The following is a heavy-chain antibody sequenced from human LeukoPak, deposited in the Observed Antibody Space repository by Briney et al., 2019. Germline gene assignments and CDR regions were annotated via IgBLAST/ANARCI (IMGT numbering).Heavy chain of an antibody. CDR2: INPSGGST. V-gene: IGHV1-46*01. J-gene: IGHJ4*02. D-gene: IGHD3-22*01. CDR1: GYTFTSYY. Sequence: ASVKVSCKASGYTFTSYYMHWVRQAPGQGLEWMGIINPSGGSTSYAQKFQGRVTMTRDTSTSTVYMELSSLRSEDTAVYYCARDLHAEVYDSSGYYYYWGQGTLVTVPS. CDR3: ARDLHAEVYDSSGYYYY.